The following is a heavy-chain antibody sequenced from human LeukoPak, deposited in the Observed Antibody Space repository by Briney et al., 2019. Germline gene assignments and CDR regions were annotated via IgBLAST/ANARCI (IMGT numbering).Heavy chain of an antibody. J-gene: IGHJ6*02. V-gene: IGHV4-31*03. CDR1: GGSISSDNYY. CDR2: IYYSGST. Sequence: PSETLSLTCTVSGGSISSDNYYWSWIRQHPGKGLEWIGYIYYSGSTHYNPSLKSRVIISLDTSKNQFSLKLSSVTAADTALYYCARGYYYYGMDVWGQGTTVTVSS. CDR3: ARGYYYYGMDV.